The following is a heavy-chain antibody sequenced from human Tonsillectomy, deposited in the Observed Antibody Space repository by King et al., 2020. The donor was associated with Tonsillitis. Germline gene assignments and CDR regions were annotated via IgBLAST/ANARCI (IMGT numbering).Heavy chain of an antibody. CDR3: ARAYYVVDYHYYMDV. Sequence: LQLQESGPGLVKPSETLSLTCTVSGGSISSYYWSWIRQPPGKGLEWIGYIYYSGSTNYNPSLKSRVTISVDTSKNQFSLKLSSVTAADTAVYYCARAYYVVDYHYYMDVWGKGTTVTVSS. J-gene: IGHJ6*03. V-gene: IGHV4-59*01. D-gene: IGHD2-15*01. CDR1: GGSISSYY. CDR2: IYYSGST.